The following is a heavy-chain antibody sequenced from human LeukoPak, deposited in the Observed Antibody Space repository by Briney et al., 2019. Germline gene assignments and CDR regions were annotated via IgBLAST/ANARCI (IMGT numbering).Heavy chain of an antibody. CDR2: ISGSGGST. V-gene: IGHV3-23*01. J-gene: IGHJ4*02. CDR3: AKVQSSGYDYEPYYFDY. CDR1: GFTFSSYA. D-gene: IGHD5-12*01. Sequence: PGGSLRLSCAASGFTFSSYAMSWVRQAPGKRLEWVSAISGSGGSTYYADSVKGRFTISRDNSKNTLYLQMNSLRAEDTAVYYCAKVQSSGYDYEPYYFDYWGQGTLVTVSS.